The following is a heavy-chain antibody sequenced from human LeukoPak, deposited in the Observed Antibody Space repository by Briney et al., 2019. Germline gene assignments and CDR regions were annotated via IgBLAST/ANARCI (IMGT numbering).Heavy chain of an antibody. V-gene: IGHV4-59*01. D-gene: IGHD3-16*01. CDR2: VFYSGST. J-gene: IGHJ5*02. CDR3: AKHLTNAYENMIWFDP. CDR1: GGSISNDY. Sequence: SETLSLTCTVSGGSISNDYWSWIRQPPGKGLEWIGYVFYSGSTNYNPSLKSRVTISVDTAKNEFSLKLTSVTAADTAVYYCAKHLTNAYENMIWFDPWGQGTLVSVSS.